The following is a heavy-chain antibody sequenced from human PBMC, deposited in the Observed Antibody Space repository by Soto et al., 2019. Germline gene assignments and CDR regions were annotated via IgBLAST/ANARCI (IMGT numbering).Heavy chain of an antibody. CDR3: AREVGATAGLGQVRGMEGPFDI. Sequence: SETLSLTCAVYGGSFSGYYWSWIRQPPGKGLEWIGYIYYSGSTNYNPSLKSRVTISVDTSKNQFSLKLSSVTAADTAVYYCAREVGATAGLGQVRGMEGPFDIWGQGTMVTVSS. CDR2: IYYSGST. V-gene: IGHV4-59*01. D-gene: IGHD1-26*01. CDR1: GGSFSGYY. J-gene: IGHJ3*02.